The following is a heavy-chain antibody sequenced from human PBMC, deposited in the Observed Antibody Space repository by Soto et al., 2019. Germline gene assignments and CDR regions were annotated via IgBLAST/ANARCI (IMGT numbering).Heavy chain of an antibody. Sequence: EVQLLESGGGLVQPGGSLSLSCAASGFTFNTYAMSWVRQAPGKGLEWVSAISTSGGSTYYADSVKGRFTISRDNSENTLYLQMNSLRAEDTAVYYCASIAGYYGSGSYCFAYWGQGTLVTVSS. CDR3: ASIAGYYGSGSYCFAY. D-gene: IGHD3-10*01. CDR2: ISTSGGST. CDR1: GFTFNTYA. J-gene: IGHJ4*02. V-gene: IGHV3-23*01.